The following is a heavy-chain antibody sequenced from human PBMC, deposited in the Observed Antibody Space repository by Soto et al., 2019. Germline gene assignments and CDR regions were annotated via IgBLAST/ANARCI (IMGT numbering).Heavy chain of an antibody. D-gene: IGHD4-17*01. CDR2: IYCADSDT. CDR3: VRQTRTENYFDY. V-gene: IGHV5-51*01. Sequence: ARESLKVSCKTSGYSFTNYWIAWVRQMPGRGLEWMGIIYCADSDTTYSPSLEAQVTISADKSITTAYLHWSSLRASDSALYYCVRQTRTENYFDYWGQGNQVTVSS. CDR1: GYSFTNYW. J-gene: IGHJ4*02.